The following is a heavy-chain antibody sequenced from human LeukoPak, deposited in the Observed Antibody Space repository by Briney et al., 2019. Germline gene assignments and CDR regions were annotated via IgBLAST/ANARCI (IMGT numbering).Heavy chain of an antibody. CDR1: GFTFSDYS. D-gene: IGHD2-2*01. Sequence: GGSLRLSCAASGFTFSDYSMKWVRQAPGKGLEWVSSISSSSSYIYHADSVKGRFTISRDNAKNSLYLQMNSLRAEDTAVYYCARGVVVTGLDYWGQGTLVTVSS. CDR3: ARGVVVTGLDY. V-gene: IGHV3-21*01. CDR2: ISSSSSYI. J-gene: IGHJ4*02.